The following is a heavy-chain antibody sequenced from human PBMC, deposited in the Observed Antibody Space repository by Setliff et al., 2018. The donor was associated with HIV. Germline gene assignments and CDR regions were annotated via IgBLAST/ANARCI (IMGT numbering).Heavy chain of an antibody. CDR1: GGSINSTSYN. J-gene: IGHJ4*02. CDR2: INYSGTT. V-gene: IGHV4-39*01. D-gene: IGHD3-16*01. CDR3: VNPSGAMGDFDS. Sequence: PSQTLSLTCIVSGGSINSTSYNWGWVRQSPGKGLEWIGSINYSGTTYKNPPLKSRVTISIDTSKSQFSLQLTSVTAADTAVYYCVNPSGAMGDFDSWGQGTLVTVSS.